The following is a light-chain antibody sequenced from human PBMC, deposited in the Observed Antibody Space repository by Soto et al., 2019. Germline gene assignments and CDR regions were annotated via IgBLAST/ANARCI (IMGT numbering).Light chain of an antibody. CDR2: SAS. Sequence: ESVLTQSPGTLSLSPGERATVSCRSSQSISSKYLAWYQQKSGQAPRLLIYSASRGATGFPARFSGSGSGTDFTLTISRVEPVDCAVYSCQQYHSSPWTFGQGTKVDIK. J-gene: IGKJ1*01. CDR1: QSISSKY. CDR3: QQYHSSPWT. V-gene: IGKV3-20*01.